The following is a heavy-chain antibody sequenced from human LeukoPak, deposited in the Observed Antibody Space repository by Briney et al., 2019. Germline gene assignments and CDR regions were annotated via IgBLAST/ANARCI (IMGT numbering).Heavy chain of an antibody. CDR2: ISSGASST. D-gene: IGHD4-23*01. Sequence: GGSLRLSCAASGFTFSSNAMSWVRQAPGKGLEWVSAISSGASSTYYADSVKGRFTISRDNSKNTLYLQMDSLRAEDTALYYCAKGVKDFDYWGQGTLVTVSS. CDR3: AKGVKDFDY. J-gene: IGHJ4*02. CDR1: GFTFSSNA. V-gene: IGHV3-23*01.